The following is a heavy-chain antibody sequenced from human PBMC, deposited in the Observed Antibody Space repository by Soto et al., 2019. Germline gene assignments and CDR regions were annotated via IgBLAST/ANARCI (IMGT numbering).Heavy chain of an antibody. CDR2: IDPKNGNT. V-gene: IGHV1-18*01. D-gene: IGHD2-2*01. Sequence: ASVKVSCKASGYIFTTFGISWVRQAPGQGLEWMGWIDPKNGNTKDAQKFQGRVTMTTDTSTSTAYMELRSLRSDDTAVYYCAKEYCDSSRCYLPEVWGQGVRVTVSS. CDR3: AKEYCDSSRCYLPEV. J-gene: IGHJ4*02. CDR1: GYIFTTFG.